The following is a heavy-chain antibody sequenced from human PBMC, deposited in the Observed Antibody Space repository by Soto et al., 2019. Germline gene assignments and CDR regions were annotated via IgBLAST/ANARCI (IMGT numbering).Heavy chain of an antibody. CDR2: ISGSGGST. CDR1: GFTFSSYA. V-gene: IGHV3-23*01. Sequence: GGSLRLSCAASGFTFSSYAMSWVRQAPGKGLEWVSAISGSGGSTYYADSVKGRFTISRDNSKNTLYLQMNSLRAEDTAVYYCAKDRRAYYGSGSYYWFDPWGQGTLVTVSS. D-gene: IGHD3-10*01. CDR3: AKDRRAYYGSGSYYWFDP. J-gene: IGHJ5*02.